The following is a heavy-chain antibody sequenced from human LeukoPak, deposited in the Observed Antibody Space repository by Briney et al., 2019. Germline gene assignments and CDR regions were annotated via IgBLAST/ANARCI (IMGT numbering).Heavy chain of an antibody. V-gene: IGHV1-2*02. CDR2: INPNSGGT. J-gene: IGHJ4*02. CDR3: ARGPYGSENYYDY. Sequence: ASVKVSCKASGYTFTDYHVHWVRQAPGQGLEWMGWINPNSGGTNYAQKFQGRVTMTRDTSISTAYMELSRLRSGDTAVYYCARGPYGSENYYDYWGQGPLATVSS. D-gene: IGHD3-10*01. CDR1: GYTFTDYH.